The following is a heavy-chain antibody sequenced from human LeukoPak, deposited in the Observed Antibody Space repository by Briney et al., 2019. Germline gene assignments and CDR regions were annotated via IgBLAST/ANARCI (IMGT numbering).Heavy chain of an antibody. Sequence: GGSLRLSCAASGFTFSSYGMSWVRQAPGKGLEWVSSISSSSSYIYYADSVKGRFTISRDNAKNSLYLQMNSLRAEDTAVYYCASLIAVAATGDHDASDIWGQGTMVTVSS. CDR3: ASLIAVAATGDHDASDI. V-gene: IGHV3-21*01. J-gene: IGHJ3*02. CDR1: GFTFSSYG. D-gene: IGHD6-19*01. CDR2: ISSSSSYI.